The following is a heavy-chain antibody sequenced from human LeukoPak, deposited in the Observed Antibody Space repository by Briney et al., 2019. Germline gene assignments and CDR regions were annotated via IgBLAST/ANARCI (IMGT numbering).Heavy chain of an antibody. CDR2: TYYRSTWYN. D-gene: IGHD2-2*01. J-gene: IGHJ5*02. V-gene: IGHV6-1*01. CDR1: GDSISSNSVT. Sequence: SQTLSLTCAISGDSISSNSVTWNWIRQSPSRGLEWLGRTYYRSTWYNDYAVSVRGRITVNPDTPKNQFSLHLNSVTPEDTAVYYCARRLTQYDCFDPWGQGILVTVSS. CDR3: ARRLTQYDCFDP.